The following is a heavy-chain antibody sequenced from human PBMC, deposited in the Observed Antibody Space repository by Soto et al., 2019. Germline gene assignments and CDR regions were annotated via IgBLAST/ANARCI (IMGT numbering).Heavy chain of an antibody. CDR2: IYSGGST. D-gene: IGHD3-22*01. CDR1: GFTVSINY. J-gene: IGHJ1*01. CDR3: ARDRVESGYPEYFQH. Sequence: HPGGSLRLSCAASGFTVSINYMSWFRQAPGKGLEWVSVIYSGGSTYYADSVKGRFTISRDNSKNTLYLQMNSLRAEDTAVYYCARDRVESGYPEYFQHWGQGTLVTVSS. V-gene: IGHV3-53*01.